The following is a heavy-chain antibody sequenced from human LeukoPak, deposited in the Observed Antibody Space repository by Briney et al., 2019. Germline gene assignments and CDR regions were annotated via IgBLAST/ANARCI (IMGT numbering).Heavy chain of an antibody. Sequence: PGGSLRLSCTASGFAVSNNYMSWVRQAPGKGLEWVSGISWNSGSIGYADSVKGRFTISRDNAKNTLYLQMNSLRAEDTAVYYCANHHKVMVRGVIFDYWGQGTLVTVSS. CDR2: ISWNSGSI. CDR3: ANHHKVMVRGVIFDY. V-gene: IGHV3-53*01. D-gene: IGHD3-10*01. J-gene: IGHJ4*02. CDR1: GFAVSNNY.